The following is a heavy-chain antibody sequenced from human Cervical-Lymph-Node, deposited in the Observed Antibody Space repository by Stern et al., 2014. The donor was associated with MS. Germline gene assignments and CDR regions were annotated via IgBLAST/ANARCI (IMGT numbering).Heavy chain of an antibody. D-gene: IGHD6-13*01. V-gene: IGHV1-2*02. Sequence: VQLVESGAEVKKPGASVNVSCKASGYTFSDYYMHWVRQAPGHGLAWMGWIHPKTGKTNYAQKFQGRVTMTRDTSMSTGYMELRGLTSDDTATYYCARDREEQYLGISYYFNCWGQGTLVTVSS. CDR3: ARDREEQYLGISYYFNC. CDR2: IHPKTGKT. J-gene: IGHJ4*02. CDR1: GYTFSDYY.